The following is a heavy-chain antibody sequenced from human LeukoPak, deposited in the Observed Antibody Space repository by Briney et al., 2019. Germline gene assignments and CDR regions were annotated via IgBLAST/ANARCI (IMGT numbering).Heavy chain of an antibody. CDR1: GYTFSNYY. CDR2: INPTGTGT. D-gene: IGHD2-8*02. Sequence: ASVKVSCKASGYTFSNYYMHWVRQAPGQGLEWMGLINPTGTGTNYAQKFRGRVTLTSDTSTTTVYMELSSLRSEDSAVYYCAREESGGYFDYWGQGTLVTVSS. CDR3: AREESGGYFDY. V-gene: IGHV1-46*01. J-gene: IGHJ4*02.